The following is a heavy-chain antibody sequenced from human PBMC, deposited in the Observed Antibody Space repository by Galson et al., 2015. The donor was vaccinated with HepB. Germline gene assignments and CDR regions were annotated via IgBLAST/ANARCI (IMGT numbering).Heavy chain of an antibody. CDR1: GYSFSNYG. CDR2: FSGYDHST. Sequence: SVKVSCKASGYSFSNYGLSWLRQTPGPGLEWLGWFSGYDHSTNYAQKFQGRVTMTADASTGTAYLELRNLRSDDTAVYFCARDSRLELRLNNYFSYGIDVWGQGSAVTVSS. V-gene: IGHV1-18*01. J-gene: IGHJ6*02. CDR3: ARDSRLELRLNNYFSYGIDV. D-gene: IGHD1-7*01.